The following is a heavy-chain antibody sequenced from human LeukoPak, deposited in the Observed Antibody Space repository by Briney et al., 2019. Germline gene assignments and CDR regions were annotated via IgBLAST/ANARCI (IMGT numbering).Heavy chain of an antibody. V-gene: IGHV4-4*07. J-gene: IGHJ4*02. CDR1: GGSISHYY. CDR3: ARHAEYYDSSGYYFDY. D-gene: IGHD3-22*01. Sequence: SETLSLTCTVFGGSISHYYWSWIRQPAGKGLEWIGRIYTSGSTNYNPSLKSRFTMSVDTSKNQFSLKLSSVTAADTAVYYCARHAEYYDSSGYYFDYWGQGTLATVSS. CDR2: IYTSGST.